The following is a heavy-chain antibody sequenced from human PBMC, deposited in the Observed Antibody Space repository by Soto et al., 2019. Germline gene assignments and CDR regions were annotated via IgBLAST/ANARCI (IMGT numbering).Heavy chain of an antibody. V-gene: IGHV4-4*07. Sequence: TLSLTCTVSGASISGFYWSWIRKSAGKGLEWIGRIYATGTTDYNPSLKSRVMMSVDTSKKQFSLKLRSVTAADTAVYYCVRDGTKTLRDWFDPWGQGISVTSPQ. CDR1: GASISGFY. CDR2: IYATGTT. CDR3: VRDGTKTLRDWFDP. J-gene: IGHJ5*02. D-gene: IGHD1-1*01.